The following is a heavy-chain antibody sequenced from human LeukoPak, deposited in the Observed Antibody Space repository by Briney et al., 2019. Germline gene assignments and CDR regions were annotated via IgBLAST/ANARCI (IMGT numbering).Heavy chain of an antibody. CDR3: AKGYTSSWSLNWFDP. CDR2: ISGSGGST. V-gene: IGHV3-23*01. CDR1: GFTFSSYG. J-gene: IGHJ5*02. Sequence: GGSLRLSCAASGFTFSSYGMSWVRQAPGKGLEWVSAISGSGGSTYYADSVKGRFTISRDNSKNTLYLQMDSLRADDTAVYYCAKGYTSSWSLNWFDPWGQGTLVTVSS. D-gene: IGHD6-13*01.